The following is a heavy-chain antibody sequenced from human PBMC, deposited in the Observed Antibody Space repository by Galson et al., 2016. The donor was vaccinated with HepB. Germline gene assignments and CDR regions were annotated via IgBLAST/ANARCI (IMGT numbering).Heavy chain of an antibody. D-gene: IGHD3-3*01. CDR2: ISTSSDSI. Sequence: SLRLSCAASGFTFNTYSMNWVRQSPGKGLEWVSYISTSSDSIVYADSVKGRFTISRDNAKNSLYLQMNSLREEGTALYYCVRDFRRSGTFGCWGQGILVTVSS. CDR3: VRDFRRSGTFGC. J-gene: IGHJ4*02. CDR1: GFTFNTYS. V-gene: IGHV3-48*02.